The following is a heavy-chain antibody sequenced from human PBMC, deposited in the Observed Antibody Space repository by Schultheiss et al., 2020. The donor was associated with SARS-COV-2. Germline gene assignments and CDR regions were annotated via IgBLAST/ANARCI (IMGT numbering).Heavy chain of an antibody. D-gene: IGHD3-10*01. CDR1: GFTFSNYG. J-gene: IGHJ2*01. V-gene: IGHV3-23*01. CDR2: ISASGDNT. CDR3: AKGYGSESYFGRLDL. Sequence: GGSLRLSCSASGFTFSNYGMSWVRQAPGKGLEWVSTISASGDNTYYADSVKGRFVISRDNSKNTLYLQMNSLRADDTAVYYCAKGYGSESYFGRLDLWGRGTLVTVSS.